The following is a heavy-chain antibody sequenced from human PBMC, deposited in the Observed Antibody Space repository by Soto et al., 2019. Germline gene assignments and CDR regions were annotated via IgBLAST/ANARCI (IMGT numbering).Heavy chain of an antibody. D-gene: IGHD1-26*01. CDR2: ISGYNGNT. CDR3: ARESRSYYSEINF. J-gene: IGHJ4*02. CDR1: GYTFTNYA. V-gene: IGHV1-18*01. Sequence: ASVKVSCKASGYTFTNYAISWVRQAPGQGLEWMGWISGYNGNTSYAQKLEGRVTMSIDTSTSTAYMEVMGLRSDDTAVYYCARESRSYYSEINFWGQGTLVTVSS.